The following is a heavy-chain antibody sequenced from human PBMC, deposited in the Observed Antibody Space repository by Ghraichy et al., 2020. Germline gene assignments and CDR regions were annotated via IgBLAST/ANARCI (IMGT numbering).Heavy chain of an antibody. CDR3: ATIRTVTTPISYYYYGMDV. CDR1: GFTFSSYA. Sequence: GESLNISCAASGFTFSSYAMSWVRQAPGKGLEWVSAISGSGGSTYYADSVKGRFTISRDNSKNTLYLQMKILRAEDTAVYYCATIRTVTTPISYYYYGMDVWGQGTTVTVSS. V-gene: IGHV3-23*01. CDR2: ISGSGGST. D-gene: IGHD4-11*01. J-gene: IGHJ6*02.